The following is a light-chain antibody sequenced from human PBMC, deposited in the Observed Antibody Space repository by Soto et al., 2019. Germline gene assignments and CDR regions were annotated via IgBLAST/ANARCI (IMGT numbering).Light chain of an antibody. J-gene: IGLJ1*01. CDR2: DVR. CDR3: CSYAGSYTYV. Sequence: QSALTQPRSVSGSPGQSVTISCTGTSSDVGGYNYVSWYQQHPGKAPKLMIYDVRERPSGVPDRFSGSKSGNTASLTISGLQAEDEDDYYCCSYAGSYTYVFGTGTKLTVL. CDR1: SSDVGGYNY. V-gene: IGLV2-11*01.